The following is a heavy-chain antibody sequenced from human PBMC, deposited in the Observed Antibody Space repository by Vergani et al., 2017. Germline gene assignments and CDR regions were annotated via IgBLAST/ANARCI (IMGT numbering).Heavy chain of an antibody. V-gene: IGHV4-34*01. CDR3: ASQDIVATNFDY. CDR1: GGSFSGYY. CDR2: IYHSGST. J-gene: IGHJ4*02. Sequence: QVQLQQWGAGLLKPSETLSLTCAVYGGSFSGYYWGWIRQPPGKGLEWIGSIYHSGSTYYNPSLKSRVTISVDTSKNQFSLKLSSVTAADTAVYYCASQDIVATNFDYWGQGTLVTVSS. D-gene: IGHD5-12*01.